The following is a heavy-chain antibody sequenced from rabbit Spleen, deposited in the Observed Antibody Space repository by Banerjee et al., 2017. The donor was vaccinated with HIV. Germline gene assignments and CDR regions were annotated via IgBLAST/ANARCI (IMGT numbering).Heavy chain of an antibody. D-gene: IGHD6-1*01. V-gene: IGHV1S45*01. CDR2: VYTITDDT. Sequence: QQQLEESGGGLVKPEGSLTLTCTASGFSFSSSYDMCWVRQAPGKGLEWIGCVYTITDDTYYANWAKGRFTISKASSTTVTLQMTSLAVADTATYFCARESGYDCAFGLWGQGTLVTVS. J-gene: IGHJ4*01. CDR3: ARESGYDCAFGL. CDR1: GFSFSSSYD.